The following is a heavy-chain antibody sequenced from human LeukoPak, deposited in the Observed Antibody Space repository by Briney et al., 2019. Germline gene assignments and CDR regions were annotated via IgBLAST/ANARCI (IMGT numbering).Heavy chain of an antibody. CDR2: IYYSGST. J-gene: IGHJ4*02. D-gene: IGHD3-16*01. CDR1: GGSISSGGYY. Sequence: SQTLSLTCTVSGGSISSGGYYWGWIRQHPGKGLEWIGYIYYSGSTYYNPSLKSRVTISVDTSKNQFSLKLSSVTAADTAVYYCARAGGFFSPFGYWGQGTLVTVSS. V-gene: IGHV4-31*03. CDR3: ARAGGFFSPFGY.